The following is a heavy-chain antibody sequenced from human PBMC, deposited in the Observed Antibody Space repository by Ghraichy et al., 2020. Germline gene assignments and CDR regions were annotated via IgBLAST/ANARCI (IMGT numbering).Heavy chain of an antibody. CDR3: ARGNILTGYEV. V-gene: IGHV3-13*01. CDR1: GYTFSNYD. J-gene: IGHJ4*02. Sequence: GGSLRLSCAASGYTFSNYDMHWVRQTTGKGLEWVSAIGHAGDTYYGGSVKGRFTISRENAKNSLYLQMNSLRAGDTAVYYCARGNILTGYEVWGQGTLVTISS. D-gene: IGHD3-9*01. CDR2: IGHAGDT.